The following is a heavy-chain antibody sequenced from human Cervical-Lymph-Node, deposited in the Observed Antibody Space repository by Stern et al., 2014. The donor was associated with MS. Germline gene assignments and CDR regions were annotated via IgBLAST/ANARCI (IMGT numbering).Heavy chain of an antibody. CDR3: ARATGRGFWSTYYSPPYYYYGMDV. CDR1: GGSFSGYY. CDR2: ITHSGST. Sequence: QVQLQQWGAGLLKPSETLSLTCTVYGGSFSGYYWNWIRQSPGMRLEWIGEITHSGSTNYNSILNSRVTISVDTSKNQFSLNLSSVTAADTAVYYCARATGRGFWSTYYSPPYYYYGMDVWGQGTTVTVSS. J-gene: IGHJ6*02. D-gene: IGHD3-3*01. V-gene: IGHV4-34*01.